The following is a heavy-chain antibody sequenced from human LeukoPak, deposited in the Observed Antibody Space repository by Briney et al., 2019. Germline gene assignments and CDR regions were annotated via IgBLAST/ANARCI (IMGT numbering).Heavy chain of an antibody. CDR1: GFTFSSYA. CDR2: ISGSGGST. J-gene: IGHJ4*02. D-gene: IGHD3-22*01. V-gene: IGHV3-23*01. Sequence: GSLRLSCAASGFTFSSYAMSWVRQAPGKGLEWVSAISGSGGSTYYADSVKGRFTISRDNSKNTLYLQMNSLRAEDTAVYYCAKDLYYYDSSGYLGYFDYWGQGTLVTVSS. CDR3: AKDLYYYDSSGYLGYFDY.